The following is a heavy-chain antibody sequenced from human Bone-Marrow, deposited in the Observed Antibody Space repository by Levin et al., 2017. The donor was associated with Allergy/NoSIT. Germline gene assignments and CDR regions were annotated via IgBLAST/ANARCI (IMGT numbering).Heavy chain of an antibody. CDR2: ISYDGTDK. D-gene: IGHD5-24*01. Sequence: GGSLRLSCATSGFTFRAFAMHWVRQAPGKGLEWVASISYDGTDKYYADSVRGRFTVSRDNSKTTLYLQMNSLRAEDSAVYYCTRTGVEVAGPFDYWGQGTLVTVSS. J-gene: IGHJ4*02. CDR3: TRTGVEVAGPFDY. V-gene: IGHV3-30-3*01. CDR1: GFTFRAFA.